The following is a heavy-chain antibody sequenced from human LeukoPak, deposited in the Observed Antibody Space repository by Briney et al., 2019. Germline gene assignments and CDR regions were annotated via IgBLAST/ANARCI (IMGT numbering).Heavy chain of an antibody. D-gene: IGHD4-17*01. J-gene: IGHJ4*02. Sequence: NPGGSLRLSCAASGFTFSSYGMHWVRQAPGRGLEWVAVIWYDGSNKYYADSVKGRFTISRDNSKNTLYLQINGLRAEDTAVYYCARDRSTTAVDYWGQGTLVTVSS. CDR2: IWYDGSNK. CDR3: ARDRSTTAVDY. V-gene: IGHV3-33*08. CDR1: GFTFSSYG.